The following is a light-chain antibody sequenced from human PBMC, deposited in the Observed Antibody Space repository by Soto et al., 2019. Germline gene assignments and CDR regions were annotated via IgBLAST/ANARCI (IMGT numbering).Light chain of an antibody. CDR1: NSNIGDHY. Sequence: QSVWTQPPSVSAAPGQRVSISGAGTNSNIGDHYVSWYQHLPGTAPRLLIYDNNKRPSGIPDRFSGSKSGTSATLGINGLQTGDEADYYCGTWDYRLYPVVFGGGTKLTVL. CDR3: GTWDYRLYPVV. V-gene: IGLV1-51*01. J-gene: IGLJ2*01. CDR2: DNN.